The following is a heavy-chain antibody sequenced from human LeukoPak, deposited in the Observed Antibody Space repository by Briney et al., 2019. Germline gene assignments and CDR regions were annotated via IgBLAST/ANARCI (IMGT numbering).Heavy chain of an antibody. CDR1: GFTVSSNY. D-gene: IGHD1-7*01. CDR2: IYSGGNT. Sequence: GGSLRLSCAASGFTVSSNYMSWVRQAAGKGLEWVSVIYSGGNTYYADSVKGRFTVSRDNSKNTLYLQMNSLRAEDTAVYYCATSEWELHSDYWGQGTLVTVSS. CDR3: ATSEWELHSDY. V-gene: IGHV3-53*01. J-gene: IGHJ4*02.